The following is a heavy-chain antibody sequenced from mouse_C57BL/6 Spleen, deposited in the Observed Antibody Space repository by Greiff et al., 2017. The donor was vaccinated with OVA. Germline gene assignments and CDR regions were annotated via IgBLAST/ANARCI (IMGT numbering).Heavy chain of an antibody. D-gene: IGHD4-1*02. V-gene: IGHV14-4*01. CDR3: TQLGRFDY. J-gene: IGHJ2*01. CDR2: IDPENGDT. CDR1: GFNIKDDY. Sequence: EVQLQQSGAELVRPGASVKLSCTASGFNIKDDYMHWVKQRPEQGLEWIGWIDPENGDTEYASKFQGKATITADTSSNTAYLQLSSLTSEDTAVYYCTQLGRFDYWGQGTTLTVSS.